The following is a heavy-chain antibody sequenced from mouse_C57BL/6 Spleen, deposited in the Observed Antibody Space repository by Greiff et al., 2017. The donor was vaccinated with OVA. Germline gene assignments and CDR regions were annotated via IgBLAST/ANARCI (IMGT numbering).Heavy chain of an antibody. Sequence: VQLQQSGAELVRPGASVKLSCKASGYTFTDYYINWVKQRPGQGLEWIARIYPGSGNTYYNEKFKGKATLTAEKSSSTAYMQLSSLTSEDSAVYFWARGTTVVAPYAMDYWGQGTSVTVSS. CDR2: IYPGSGNT. V-gene: IGHV1-76*01. CDR1: GYTFTDYY. J-gene: IGHJ4*01. CDR3: ARGTTVVAPYAMDY. D-gene: IGHD1-1*01.